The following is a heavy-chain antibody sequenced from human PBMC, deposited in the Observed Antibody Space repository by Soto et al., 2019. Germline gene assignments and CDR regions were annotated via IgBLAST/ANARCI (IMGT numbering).Heavy chain of an antibody. CDR2: INGDGSYT. V-gene: IGHV3-74*01. CDR3: VRTWHGFDI. Sequence: EVQLVESGGGLVQPGGSLRLSCAASGFTFSTYWMHWVRQAPEKGLLCVSHINGDGSYTDFADSVKGRFTISRDNAKNTVYLQMHSLRVEDTAVYFCVRTWHGFDIWGPGTMVTVSS. CDR1: GFTFSTYW. J-gene: IGHJ3*02.